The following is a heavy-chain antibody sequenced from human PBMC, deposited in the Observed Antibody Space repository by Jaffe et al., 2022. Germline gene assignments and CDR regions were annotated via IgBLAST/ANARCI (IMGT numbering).Heavy chain of an antibody. V-gene: IGHV3-48*03. D-gene: IGHD3-9*01. Sequence: EVQLVESGGGLVQPGGSLRLSCAASGFTFSSYEMNWVRQAPGKGLEWVSYISSSGSTIYYADSVKGRFTISRDNAKNSLYLQMNSLRAEDTAVYYCARVDRTWGYYDILTGYYPPTNWFDPWGQGTLVTVSS. CDR2: ISSSGSTI. CDR3: ARVDRTWGYYDILTGYYPPTNWFDP. CDR1: GFTFSSYE. J-gene: IGHJ5*02.